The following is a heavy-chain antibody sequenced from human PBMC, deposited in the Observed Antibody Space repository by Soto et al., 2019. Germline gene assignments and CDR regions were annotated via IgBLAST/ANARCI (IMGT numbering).Heavy chain of an antibody. J-gene: IGHJ6*02. CDR2: IDPSDSYT. Sequence: GESLKISCKGSGYSFTSYWISWVRQMPGKGLEWMGRIDPSDSYTNYSPSFQGHVTISADKSISTAYLQWSSLKASDTAMYYCARLVLGYYDSSGYYYYYYGMDVWGQGTTVPVSS. D-gene: IGHD3-22*01. V-gene: IGHV5-10-1*01. CDR1: GYSFTSYW. CDR3: ARLVLGYYDSSGYYYYYYGMDV.